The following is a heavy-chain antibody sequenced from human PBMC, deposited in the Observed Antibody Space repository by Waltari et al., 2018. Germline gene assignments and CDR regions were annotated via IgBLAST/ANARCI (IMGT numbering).Heavy chain of an antibody. CDR3: ARVRLGYCSGGSCSGWFDP. J-gene: IGHJ5*02. CDR1: GFTFSSYW. CDR2: IKQDGSEK. Sequence: EVQLVESGGGLVQPGGSLRLSCAASGFTFSSYWMSWVRKAPGKGLEWVANIKQDGSEKYYVDSVKGRFTISRDNAKNSLYLQMNSLRAEDTAVYYCARVRLGYCSGGSCSGWFDPWGQGTLVTVSS. V-gene: IGHV3-7*01. D-gene: IGHD2-15*01.